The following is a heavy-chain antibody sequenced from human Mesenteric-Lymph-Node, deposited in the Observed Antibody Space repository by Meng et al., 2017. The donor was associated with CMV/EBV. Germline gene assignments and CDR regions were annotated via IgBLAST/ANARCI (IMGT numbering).Heavy chain of an antibody. CDR3: AAPRSCRSDNCYPYFCAMDV. CDR2: IYAGGNT. J-gene: IGHJ6*02. V-gene: IGHV3-66*02. D-gene: IGHD2-2*01. CDR1: GFTFSSHW. Sequence: GESLKISCAADGFTFSSHWMPWVRQGPGKGLVWVSVIYAGGNTYYESYVKGRFTISRDNSKSTVFLHMTSLRTEDTAVYSCAAPRSCRSDNCYPYFCAMDVWGQGTTVTVSS.